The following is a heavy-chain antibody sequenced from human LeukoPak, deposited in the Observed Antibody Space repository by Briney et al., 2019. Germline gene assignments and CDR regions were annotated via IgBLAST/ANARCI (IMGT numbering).Heavy chain of an antibody. J-gene: IGHJ1*01. CDR1: GFTFSSYS. Sequence: GGSLTLSCAASGFTFSSYSMNWVRQAPGKGLEWVSSISTSGGYIYYADSVKGRFTMSRDNAKNTLNLQMNSLRAEDTAVYYCARVSGLGTNEYYQYWGQGTLVTVHS. V-gene: IGHV3-21*01. CDR2: ISTSGGYI. D-gene: IGHD3-10*01. CDR3: ARVSGLGTNEYYQY.